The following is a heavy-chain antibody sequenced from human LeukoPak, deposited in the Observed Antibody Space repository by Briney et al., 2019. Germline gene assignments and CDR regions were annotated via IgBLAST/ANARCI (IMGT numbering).Heavy chain of an antibody. Sequence: ASVKVSCKASGYTLTSYAMHWVRQAPGQRLEWMGWINAGNGNTKYSQKFQGRVTITRDTSASTAYMELSSLRSEDTAVYYCAGGIVGATVLDAFDIWGQGTMVTVSS. V-gene: IGHV1-3*01. J-gene: IGHJ3*02. CDR3: AGGIVGATVLDAFDI. CDR2: INAGNGNT. D-gene: IGHD1-26*01. CDR1: GYTLTSYA.